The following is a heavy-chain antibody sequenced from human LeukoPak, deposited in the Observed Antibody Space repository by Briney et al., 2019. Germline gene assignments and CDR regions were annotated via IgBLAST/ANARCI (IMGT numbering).Heavy chain of an antibody. V-gene: IGHV4-39*01. CDR3: ARHGYDVLSGLFDY. J-gene: IGHJ4*02. CDR2: IFYRGNT. Sequence: PSETLSLTCTVSGGSISTNNYYWGWIRQPPGKGLEWIGSIFYRGNTYYNPSLKSRVTISIDTSTDQFSLKLTSVTAADTAIFYCARHGYDVLSGLFDYWGQGSLVTVSS. CDR1: GGSISTNNYY. D-gene: IGHD3-3*01.